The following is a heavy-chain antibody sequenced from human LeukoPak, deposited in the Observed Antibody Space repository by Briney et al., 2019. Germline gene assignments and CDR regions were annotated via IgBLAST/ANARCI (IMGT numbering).Heavy chain of an antibody. CDR3: ARYGSGSFNWFDP. CDR2: IYSGGST. CDR1: GFTVSSNY. V-gene: IGHV3-53*04. Sequence: GGSLRLSCAASGFTVSSNYMSWVRQAPGKGLEWVSVIYSGGSTYYADSVKGRFTISRHNSKNTLCLQMNSLRAEDTAVYYCARYGSGSFNWFDPWGQGTLVTVSS. D-gene: IGHD3-10*01. J-gene: IGHJ5*02.